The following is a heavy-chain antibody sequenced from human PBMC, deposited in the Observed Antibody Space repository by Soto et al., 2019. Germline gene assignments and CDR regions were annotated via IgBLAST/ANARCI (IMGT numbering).Heavy chain of an antibody. CDR1: GGSISSYY. Sequence: SETLSLTCTVSGGSISSYYWSWIRQHPGKGLEWIGYIYYSGSTNYNPSLKSRVTISVDTSKNQFSLKLSSVTAADTAVYYCARESWNYNYYYGMDVWGQGTTVTVSS. V-gene: IGHV4-59*01. CDR2: IYYSGST. CDR3: ARESWNYNYYYGMDV. D-gene: IGHD1-1*01. J-gene: IGHJ6*02.